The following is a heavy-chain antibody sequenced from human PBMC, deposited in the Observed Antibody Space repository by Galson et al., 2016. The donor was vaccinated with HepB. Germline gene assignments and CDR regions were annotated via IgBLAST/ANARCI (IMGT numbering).Heavy chain of an antibody. CDR3: ARGISRWSGADYFQQ. D-gene: IGHD6-13*01. J-gene: IGHJ1*01. Sequence: QVQLQESGPGLVKPSETLSLTCTVSGGSINSSTCYWGWIRQPPGKGLEWIGCVYYRGRPYNNPSLKSRATISVDTSKNQFSLRLSSVTAADTAVYYCARGISRWSGADYFQQWGQGTLVTVSS. CDR1: GGSINSSTCY. V-gene: IGHV4-39*01. CDR2: VYYRGRP.